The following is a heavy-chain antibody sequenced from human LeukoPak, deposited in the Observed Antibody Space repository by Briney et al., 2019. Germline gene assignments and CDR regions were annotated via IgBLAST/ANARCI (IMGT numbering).Heavy chain of an antibody. D-gene: IGHD3-9*01. V-gene: IGHV1-69*13. CDR3: ARDVYDILTGYYNRWAPYYYYGMDV. J-gene: IGHJ6*02. Sequence: SVKVSCKASGGTVISYAISWVRQAPGQGLEWMGGIIPIFGTANYAQKFQGRVTITADESTSTAYMELSSLRSEDTAVYYCARDVYDILTGYYNRWAPYYYYGMDVWGQGTTVTVSS. CDR2: IIPIFGTA. CDR1: GGTVISYA.